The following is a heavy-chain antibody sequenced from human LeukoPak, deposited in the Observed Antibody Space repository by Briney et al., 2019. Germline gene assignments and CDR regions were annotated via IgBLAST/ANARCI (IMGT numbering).Heavy chain of an antibody. CDR1: GFTFSSYS. CDR3: ARRMVRGLDRYYYYGMDV. Sequence: GGSLRLSCAASGFTFSSYSMNWVRQAPGKGLEWVSSISSSSYIYYADSVKGRFTISRDNAKNSLYLQMNSLRAEDTAVYHCARRMVRGLDRYYYYGMDVWGKGTTVTVSS. CDR2: ISSSSYI. J-gene: IGHJ6*04. D-gene: IGHD3-10*01. V-gene: IGHV3-21*01.